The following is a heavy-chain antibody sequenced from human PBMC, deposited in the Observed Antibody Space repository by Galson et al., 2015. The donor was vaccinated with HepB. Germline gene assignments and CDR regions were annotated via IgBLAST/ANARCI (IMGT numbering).Heavy chain of an antibody. CDR1: GGSISNNY. CDR3: ARAPILRAVNYMWTEENPDALDI. V-gene: IGHV4-59*08. D-gene: IGHD3/OR15-3a*01. J-gene: IGHJ3*02. Sequence: ETLSLTCTVSGGSISNNYWSWIRQPPEKGLEWIGYISDIGTTNYNPSLKSRVTISLDASTNQFYLQLRSVTAADTAVYYCARAPILRAVNYMWTEENPDALDIWGQGTMVTVSS. CDR2: ISDIGTT.